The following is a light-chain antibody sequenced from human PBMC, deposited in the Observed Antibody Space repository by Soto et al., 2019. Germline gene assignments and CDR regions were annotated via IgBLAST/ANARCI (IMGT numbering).Light chain of an antibody. CDR1: QSVSSIY. Sequence: EIVLTQYPGTLSLSPGERATLSCRASQSVSSIYLAWYQQKPGLAPRLLIYDASSRATGIPDRFSGSGSGTDFTLTISRLETEDFAVYYCQQYGSSPITFGQGTRLGL. V-gene: IGKV3D-20*01. J-gene: IGKJ5*01. CDR3: QQYGSSPIT. CDR2: DAS.